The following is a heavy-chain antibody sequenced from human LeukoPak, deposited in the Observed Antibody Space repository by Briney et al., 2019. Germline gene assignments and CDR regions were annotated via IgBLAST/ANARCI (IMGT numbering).Heavy chain of an antibody. J-gene: IGHJ6*03. Sequence: GGSLRLSCAASGFTFSSYSMNWVRQAPGKGLEWVSSISSSSSYIYYADSVKGRFTISRDNAKNSLYLQMNSLRAEDTAVYYCARYYSSSWDYYYYYMDVWGKGTTVTVSS. CDR2: ISSSSSYI. V-gene: IGHV3-21*01. CDR1: GFTFSSYS. D-gene: IGHD6-13*01. CDR3: ARYYSSSWDYYYYYMDV.